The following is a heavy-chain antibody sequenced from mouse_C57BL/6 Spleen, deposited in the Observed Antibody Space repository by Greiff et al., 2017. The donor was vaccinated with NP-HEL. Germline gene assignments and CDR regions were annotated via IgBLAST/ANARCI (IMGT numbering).Heavy chain of an antibody. J-gene: IGHJ2*01. V-gene: IGHV5-4*03. CDR1: GFTFSSYA. CDR2: ISDGGSYT. Sequence: DVMLVESGGGLVKPGGSLKLSCAASGFTFSSYAMSWVRQTPEKRLEWVATISDGGSYTYYPDNVKGRFTISRDNAKNNLYLQMSHLKSEDTAMYYCARGDYYGSNYFDYWGQGTTLTVSS. CDR3: ARGDYYGSNYFDY. D-gene: IGHD1-1*01.